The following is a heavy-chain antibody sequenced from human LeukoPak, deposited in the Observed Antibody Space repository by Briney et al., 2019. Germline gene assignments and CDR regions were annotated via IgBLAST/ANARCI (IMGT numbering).Heavy chain of an antibody. CDR1: GFTFSSYS. V-gene: IGHV3-21*01. J-gene: IGHJ3*02. CDR3: ARSSFWSGSIDAFDI. Sequence: GGSLRLSCVASGFTFSSYSMNWVRQAPGKGLEWVSSISGSTTYIHHADSLKGRFTISRDNAKNSLYLQMNSLRAEDTAVYYCARSSFWSGSIDAFDIWGQGTMVTVSS. CDR2: ISGSTTYI. D-gene: IGHD3-3*01.